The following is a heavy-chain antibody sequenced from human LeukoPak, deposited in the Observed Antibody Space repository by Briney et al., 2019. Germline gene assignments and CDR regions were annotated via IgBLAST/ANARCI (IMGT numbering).Heavy chain of an antibody. J-gene: IGHJ4*02. CDR3: ARGGQYSGYDRRGY. V-gene: IGHV3-21*01. CDR1: GFTFTNAW. Sequence: GGSLRLSCAASGFTFTNAWMNWVRQAPGKGLEWVSSISSSSSYIYYADSVKGRFTISRDNAKNSLYLQMNSLRAEDTAVYYCARGGQYSGYDRRGYWGQGTLVTVSS. CDR2: ISSSSSYI. D-gene: IGHD5-12*01.